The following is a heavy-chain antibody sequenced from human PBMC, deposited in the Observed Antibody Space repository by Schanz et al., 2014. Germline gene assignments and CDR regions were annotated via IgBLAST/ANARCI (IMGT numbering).Heavy chain of an antibody. D-gene: IGHD2-15*01. Sequence: EVQLVESGGGLVKPGGSLRLSCEASEFTFSSYKMNWVRQAPGKGLEWVSSISSSGSYIHYADSVKGRFTISRDNAKNSLYLQMNSLRAEDTAVYYCARDRRYCSGGSCLTFDYWGQGTLVTVSS. J-gene: IGHJ4*02. CDR2: ISSSGSYI. CDR1: EFTFSSYK. V-gene: IGHV3-21*01. CDR3: ARDRRYCSGGSCLTFDY.